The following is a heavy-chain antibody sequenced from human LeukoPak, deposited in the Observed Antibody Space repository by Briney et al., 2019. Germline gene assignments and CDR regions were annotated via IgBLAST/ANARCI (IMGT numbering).Heavy chain of an antibody. D-gene: IGHD4-23*01. CDR2: ISYDGSNK. CDR1: GFTFSSYA. J-gene: IGHJ4*02. CDR3: ARDQGSMGNYYFDY. V-gene: IGHV3-30-3*01. Sequence: PGGSLRLSCAASGFTFSSYAMHWVRQAPGKGLEWVAVISYDGSNKYYADSVKGRFTISRDNSKNTLYLQMNSLRAEDTAVYYCARDQGSMGNYYFDYWGQGTLVTVSS.